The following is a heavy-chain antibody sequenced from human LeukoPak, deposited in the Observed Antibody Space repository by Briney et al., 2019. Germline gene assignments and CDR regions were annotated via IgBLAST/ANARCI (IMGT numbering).Heavy chain of an antibody. CDR3: ARGVLRQYWYFDL. D-gene: IGHD4-17*01. CDR2: ISSSSSYI. CDR1: GFTFSSYS. J-gene: IGHJ2*01. Sequence: GGSLRLSCAASGFTFSSYSMNWVRQAPGKGLEWVSSISSSSSYIYYADSVKGRFTISRDNAKNSLYLQMNSLRAEDTAVYYCARGVLRQYWYFDLWGRGTLVTVSS. V-gene: IGHV3-21*01.